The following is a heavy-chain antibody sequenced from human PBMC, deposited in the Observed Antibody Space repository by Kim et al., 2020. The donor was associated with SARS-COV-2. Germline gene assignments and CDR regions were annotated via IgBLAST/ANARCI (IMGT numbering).Heavy chain of an antibody. V-gene: IGHV1-24*01. CDR3: ATYYYGSGSYYAYDY. CDR1: GYTLTELS. J-gene: IGHJ4*02. Sequence: ASVKVSCKVSGYTLTELSMHWVRQAPGKGLAWMGGFDPEDGETIYAQKFQGRVTMTEDTSTDTAYMELSSLRSEDTAVYYCATYYYGSGSYYAYDYWGQGTLLTVSS. D-gene: IGHD3-10*01. CDR2: FDPEDGET.